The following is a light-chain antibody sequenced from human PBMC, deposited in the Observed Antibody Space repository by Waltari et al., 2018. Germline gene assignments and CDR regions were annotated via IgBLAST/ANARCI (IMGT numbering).Light chain of an antibody. Sequence: EIVMTQSPATLSLSPGGRATLYCRASQSVSSNLAWYQQRPGQAPRLLIYGASTRATGVPARISGSGAGTEFTLTISNLQSGDFAVYYCQHYNTWPLYTFGQGTRLEIK. J-gene: IGKJ2*01. CDR1: QSVSSN. V-gene: IGKV3-15*01. CDR2: GAS. CDR3: QHYNTWPLYT.